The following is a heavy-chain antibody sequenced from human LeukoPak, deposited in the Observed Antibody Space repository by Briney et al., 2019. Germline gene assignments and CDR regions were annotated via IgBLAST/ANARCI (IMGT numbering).Heavy chain of an antibody. J-gene: IGHJ4*02. D-gene: IGHD4-23*01. V-gene: IGHV3-30*18. CDR3: AKDGTVVTRGDYFDY. Sequence: PGGSLRLSCAASGFTFSSYGMHWVRQAPGKGLEWVAVISYDGSNKYYADSVKGRFTISRDNSKNTLYLQMNSLRAEDTAVYYCAKDGTVVTRGDYFDYWGQGTLVTVSP. CDR1: GFTFSSYG. CDR2: ISYDGSNK.